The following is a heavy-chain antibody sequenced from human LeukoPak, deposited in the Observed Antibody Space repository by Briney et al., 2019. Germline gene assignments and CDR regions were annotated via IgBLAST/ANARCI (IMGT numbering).Heavy chain of an antibody. CDR3: ARGQAYGNYNYFDS. Sequence: GASVKVSCKASGYTFSGYFIHWVRQARGQGLEWMGRINPNTGYPNHAQNFQGRVTMTRDTSISTAYMELSRLTTDDTAVYFCARGQAYGNYNYFDSWGQGTLVTVSS. CDR1: GYTFSGYF. J-gene: IGHJ5*01. D-gene: IGHD4-11*01. CDR2: INPNTGYP. V-gene: IGHV1-2*06.